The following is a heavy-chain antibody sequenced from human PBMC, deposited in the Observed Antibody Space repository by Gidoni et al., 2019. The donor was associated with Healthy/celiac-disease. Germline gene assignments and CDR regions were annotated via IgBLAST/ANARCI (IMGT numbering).Heavy chain of an antibody. D-gene: IGHD6-13*01. CDR1: GFPFSAYY. CDR2: ISSSGSTI. Sequence: QVQLVESGGGLVKPGGSLRLSCAASGFPFSAYYMSWIRQAPGKGLEWVSYISSSGSTIYYADSVKGRFTISRDNAKNSLYLQMNSLRAEDTAVYYCAGRIAAAGHYYYYMDVWGKGTTVTVSS. V-gene: IGHV3-11*01. J-gene: IGHJ6*03. CDR3: AGRIAAAGHYYYYMDV.